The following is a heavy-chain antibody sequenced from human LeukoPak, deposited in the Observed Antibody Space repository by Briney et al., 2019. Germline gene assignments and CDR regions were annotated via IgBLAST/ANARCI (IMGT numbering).Heavy chain of an antibody. CDR3: AKGILDLVATGLDY. V-gene: IGHV3-23*01. Sequence: GGSLRLSCAASGFTFSSYAMSWVRQAPGRGLEWVSAISGSGDSTYYADSVKGRFTISRDNSKNTLYLQMNSLRAEDTALYYCAKGILDLVATGLDYWGQGTLVTVSS. J-gene: IGHJ4*02. CDR2: ISGSGDST. CDR1: GFTFSSYA. D-gene: IGHD5-12*01.